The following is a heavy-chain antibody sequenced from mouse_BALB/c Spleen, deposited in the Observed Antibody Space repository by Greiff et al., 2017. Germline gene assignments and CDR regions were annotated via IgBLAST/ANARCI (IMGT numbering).Heavy chain of an antibody. CDR2: ISSGSSTI. Sequence: RGGGSGGGLVQPGGSRKLSVAASGFTFGGFGIHGVRRAPEKGLEGVAYISSGSSTIYYADTVKGRFTISRDNPKNTLFLQMTSLRSEDTAMYYCALITTDYAMDYWGQGTSVTVSS. V-gene: IGHV5-17*02. J-gene: IGHJ4*01. CDR3: ALITTDYAMDY. D-gene: IGHD1-2*01. CDR1: GFTFGGFG.